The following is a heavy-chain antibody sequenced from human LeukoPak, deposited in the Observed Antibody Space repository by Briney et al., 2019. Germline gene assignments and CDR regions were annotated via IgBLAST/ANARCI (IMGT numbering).Heavy chain of an antibody. V-gene: IGHV1-69*13. J-gene: IGHJ4*02. CDR2: IIPIFGTA. D-gene: IGHD1-26*01. CDR3: ATYSGSYSGAGNFDY. Sequence: GASVKVSCKASGGTFSSYAISWVRQAPGQGLEWMGGIIPIFGTANYAQKFQGRVTITADESTSTAYMGLSSLRSEDTAVYYCATYSGSYSGAGNFDYWGQGTLVTVSS. CDR1: GGTFSSYA.